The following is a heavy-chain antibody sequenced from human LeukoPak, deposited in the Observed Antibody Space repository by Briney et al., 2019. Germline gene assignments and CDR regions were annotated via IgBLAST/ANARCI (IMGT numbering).Heavy chain of an antibody. CDR3: ARVTIAARYPLGTGALDS. D-gene: IGHD6-6*01. CDR2: ISYTGGST. Sequence: PSETLSLTCTVSGASINNYYWTWIRQPPGKDLEPIGYISYTGGSTNYNPSLTSRVTISLDTSKNQFSLRLFSVTAADTAVYYCARVTIAARYPLGTGALDSWDQGTLVTVSS. J-gene: IGHJ4*02. V-gene: IGHV4-59*01. CDR1: GASINNYY.